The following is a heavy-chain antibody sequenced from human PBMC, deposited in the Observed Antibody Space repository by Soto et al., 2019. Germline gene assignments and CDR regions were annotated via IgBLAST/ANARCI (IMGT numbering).Heavy chain of an antibody. CDR1: GYTFTSYA. D-gene: IGHD6-19*01. J-gene: IGHJ4*02. V-gene: IGHV1-3*01. CDR2: INAGNGNT. Sequence: AASVKVSCKASGYTFTSYAMHWVRQAPGQRLEWMGWINAGNGNTKYSQKFQGRVTITRDTSASTVYMELSSLRSEDTAVYYCARVIGGWYYFDYWGQGTLVTVSS. CDR3: ARVIGGWYYFDY.